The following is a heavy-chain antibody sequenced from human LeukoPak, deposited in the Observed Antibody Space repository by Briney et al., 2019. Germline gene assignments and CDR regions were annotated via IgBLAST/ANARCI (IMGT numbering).Heavy chain of an antibody. CDR3: ASGPRSGSYYEYDY. Sequence: SETLSLTCTVSGGSISSYYWSWIRQPPGKGLEWIGYIYYSGSTNYNPSLKSRVTISVDTSKNQFSLKLSSVTAADTAVYYCASGPRSGSYYEYDYWGQGTLVTVSS. CDR1: GGSISSYY. V-gene: IGHV4-59*01. J-gene: IGHJ4*02. D-gene: IGHD1-26*01. CDR2: IYYSGST.